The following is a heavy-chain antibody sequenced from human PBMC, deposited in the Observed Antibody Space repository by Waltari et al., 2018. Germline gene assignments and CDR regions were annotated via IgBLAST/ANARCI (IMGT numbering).Heavy chain of an antibody. V-gene: IGHV4-4*07. J-gene: IGHJ1*01. CDR2: VYTTGTT. D-gene: IGHD3-16*01. Sequence: QVQLQESGPRLVEPWETLSLTCRISGVSISDYYWRWIRPPAGKGLEFIGRVYTTGTTDYNPSLRSRATVSVDKSKNHFSLSLTSVTAADTAIYYCARGYSDDGGEYFQHWGQGTLVSVSS. CDR1: GVSISDYY. CDR3: ARGYSDDGGEYFQH.